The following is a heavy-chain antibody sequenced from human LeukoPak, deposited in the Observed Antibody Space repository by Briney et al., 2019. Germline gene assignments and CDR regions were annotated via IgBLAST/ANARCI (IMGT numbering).Heavy chain of an antibody. D-gene: IGHD1-26*01. J-gene: IGHJ5*02. CDR3: ARDRSKWELPFWFDP. CDR2: INPSGGST. V-gene: IGHV1-46*01. CDR1: GYTFTSYY. Sequence: ASVKVSCKASGYTFTSYYMHWVRQAPGQGLEWMGIINPSGGSTSYAQKFQGRVTMTRDTSTSTVYMELSSLRSEDTAVYYCARDRSKWELPFWFDPWGQGTLVTVSP.